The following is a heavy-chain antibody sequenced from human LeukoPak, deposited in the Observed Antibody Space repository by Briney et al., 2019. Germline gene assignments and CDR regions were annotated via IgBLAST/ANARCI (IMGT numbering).Heavy chain of an antibody. V-gene: IGHV3-53*04. J-gene: IGHJ6*02. CDR2: IYSDGST. D-gene: IGHD3-3*01. CDR1: GFTFSSCA. Sequence: PGGSLRLSCAASGFTFSSCAMSWVRQAPGKGLEWVSLIYSDGSTYYADSVKGRFSISRHNSKNTLYLQMNSLRAEDTAVYYCAISSSGDNGYYYGMDVWGQGTTVTVSS. CDR3: AISSSGDNGYYYGMDV.